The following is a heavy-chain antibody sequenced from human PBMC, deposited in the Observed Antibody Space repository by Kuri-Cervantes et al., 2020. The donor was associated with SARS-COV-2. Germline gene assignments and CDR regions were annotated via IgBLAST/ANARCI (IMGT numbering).Heavy chain of an antibody. CDR2: IYYSGST. CDR3: ARGRLIVVVPADLGMDV. V-gene: IGHV4-59*01. J-gene: IGHJ6*02. D-gene: IGHD2-2*01. CDR1: GGSFRGYY. Sequence: SETLSLTGAVYGGSFRGYYWSWIRQPPGKGLEWIGYIYYSGSTHYNPSLKSRVTISVDTSKNQFSLKLSSVTAADTAVYYCARGRLIVVVPADLGMDVWGQGTTVTVSS.